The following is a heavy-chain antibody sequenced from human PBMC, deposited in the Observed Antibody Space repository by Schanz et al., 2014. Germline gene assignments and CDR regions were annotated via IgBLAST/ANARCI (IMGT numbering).Heavy chain of an antibody. Sequence: VQLVESGGGLVQPGRSLRLSCTASGFTFSDYAMSWFRQAPGKGLEWVAFIWYDGSNKYYADSVKGRFTISRDNSKNTLYLQMNSLRAEDTSVYFCARDRGYCSGGSCLTFDYWGRGTLVTVSS. CDR3: ARDRGYCSGGSCLTFDY. J-gene: IGHJ4*02. CDR1: GFTFSDYA. V-gene: IGHV3-33*08. CDR2: IWYDGSNK. D-gene: IGHD2-15*01.